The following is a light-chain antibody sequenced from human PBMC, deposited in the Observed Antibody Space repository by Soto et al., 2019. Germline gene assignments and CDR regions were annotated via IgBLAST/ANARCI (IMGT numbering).Light chain of an antibody. Sequence: QSALTQPRSVSASPGQSVTISCTGTSSDVGRFNYVSWFQQHPGKAPKLMISDVAKRPSGVPGRFSGSKSGNTASLTISGLQAEDEAYYYCCSFTTTYPTYVFGTGTKVTVL. CDR2: DVA. CDR3: CSFTTTYPTYV. V-gene: IGLV2-11*01. J-gene: IGLJ1*01. CDR1: SSDVGRFNY.